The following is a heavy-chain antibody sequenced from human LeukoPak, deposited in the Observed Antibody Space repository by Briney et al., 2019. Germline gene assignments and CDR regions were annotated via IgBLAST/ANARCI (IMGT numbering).Heavy chain of an antibody. V-gene: IGHV3-74*01. D-gene: IGHD2-2*02. CDR1: GFTFSTYW. Sequence: GGSLRLSCAASGFTFSTYWMHWVRQTPGKGLVWVSRINSDGNITTYADSVKGRFTISRDNAKNTLYLQMNSLRAEDTAVYYCARTYCSSISRYTELFDPWGQGTLVTVSS. CDR3: ARTYCSSISRYTELFDP. CDR2: INSDGNIT. J-gene: IGHJ5*02.